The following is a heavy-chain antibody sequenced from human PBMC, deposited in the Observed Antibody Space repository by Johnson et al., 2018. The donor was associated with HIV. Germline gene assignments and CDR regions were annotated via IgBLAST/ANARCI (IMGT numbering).Heavy chain of an antibody. CDR2: ISYDGSNK. CDR1: GLTLSAYG. J-gene: IGHJ3*02. Sequence: QVQLVESGGGVVQPGTSLRLSCEASGLTLSAYGLHWVRQAPGKGLEWVAVISYDGSNKYYAESVKGRFTISRDNSKNTVYLQMNSLRAEDTAVYYCARACRDGYTCDAFDIWGKGTMVTVSS. CDR3: ARACRDGYTCDAFDI. V-gene: IGHV3-30*19. D-gene: IGHD5-24*01.